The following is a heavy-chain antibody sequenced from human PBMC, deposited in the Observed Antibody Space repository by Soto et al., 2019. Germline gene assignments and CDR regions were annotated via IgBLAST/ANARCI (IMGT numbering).Heavy chain of an antibody. D-gene: IGHD5-12*01. V-gene: IGHV3-64D*06. Sequence: GGFLRLSCSASGVTFISYAMHWVRQAPGKGLEYVSGVRGNGDPPFYADSVKGRFTISRDNSKNTLYLQMSGLSADDTAVYYCVKSRGGNNFDFFDWGQGALVTVSS. CDR3: VKSRGGNNFDFFD. CDR1: GVTFISYA. CDR2: VRGNGDPP. J-gene: IGHJ4*02.